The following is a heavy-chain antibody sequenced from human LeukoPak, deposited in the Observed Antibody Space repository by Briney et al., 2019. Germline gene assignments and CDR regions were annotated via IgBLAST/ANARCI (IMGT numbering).Heavy chain of an antibody. Sequence: SETLSLTCTVSGGSISSYYWSWIRQPPGKGREWIGYIYYSGSTNYNPSLKSRVTISVDTSKNQFSLKLSSVTAADTAVYYCARHYYDSSGYRFLGWFDPWGQGTLVTVSS. CDR1: GGSISSYY. J-gene: IGHJ5*02. CDR2: IYYSGST. D-gene: IGHD3-22*01. V-gene: IGHV4-59*08. CDR3: ARHYYDSSGYRFLGWFDP.